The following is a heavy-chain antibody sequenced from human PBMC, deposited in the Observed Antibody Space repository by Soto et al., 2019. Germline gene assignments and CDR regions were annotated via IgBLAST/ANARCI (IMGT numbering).Heavy chain of an antibody. J-gene: IGHJ4*02. CDR1: GFSCSDHY. D-gene: IGHD3-16*01. V-gene: IGHV3-72*01. Sequence: EVKLVESGGGLVQPGGSLRLSCVVSGFSCSDHYMKWVRQAAGKGLEWVGRTRNKGNSYTTEYDASVKDRFTISRGDSKNSLYLQMTSLATEDTDVYYCARVGAVPSPDFAYWGAGTLVTVSS. CDR3: ARVGAVPSPDFAY. CDR2: TRNKGNSYTT.